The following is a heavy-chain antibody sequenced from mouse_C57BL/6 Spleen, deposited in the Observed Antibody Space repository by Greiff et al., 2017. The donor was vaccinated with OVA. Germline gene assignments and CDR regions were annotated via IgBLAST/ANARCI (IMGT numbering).Heavy chain of an antibody. V-gene: IGHV3-6*01. J-gene: IGHJ3*01. CDR2: ISYDGSN. Sequence: DVKLQESGPGLVKPSQSLSLTCSVTGYSITSGYYWNWLRQFPGNKLEWMGYISYDGSNNYNPSLKNRISITRDTSKNQFFLKLNSVTTEDTATYYCARDYSNYDWFAYWGQGTLVTVSA. D-gene: IGHD2-5*01. CDR3: ARDYSNYDWFAY. CDR1: GYSITSGYY.